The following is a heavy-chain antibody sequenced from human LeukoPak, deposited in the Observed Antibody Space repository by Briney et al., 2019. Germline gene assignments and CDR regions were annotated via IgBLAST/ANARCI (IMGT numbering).Heavy chain of an antibody. V-gene: IGHV3-72*01. D-gene: IGHD3-22*01. Sequence: TGGSLRLSCVGSGFTLRDYHMDWVRQAPGMGLEWVGRTRSKVRKYATEYAASVKGRFTISRDESENSVFLHLSSPTVEDTALYYCARDGAEGDDSAFDVWGQGTMVTVSS. J-gene: IGHJ3*01. CDR2: TRSKVRKYAT. CDR1: GFTLRDYH. CDR3: ARDGAEGDDSAFDV.